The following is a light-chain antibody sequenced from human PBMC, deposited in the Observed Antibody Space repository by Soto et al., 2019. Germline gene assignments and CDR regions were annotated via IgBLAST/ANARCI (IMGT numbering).Light chain of an antibody. V-gene: IGKV3-11*01. J-gene: IGKJ4*01. CDR2: GTS. CDR3: QQRTNWPPGVT. Sequence: DIVLTQSPATLSLSPGERATLSCRSSQSASSYLAWYQQRRGQAPRLLIYGTSNRATGIPARFSGSGSGTDFTLTISSLEPEDFAIYYCQQRTNWPPGVTFGGGTKVEI. CDR1: QSASSY.